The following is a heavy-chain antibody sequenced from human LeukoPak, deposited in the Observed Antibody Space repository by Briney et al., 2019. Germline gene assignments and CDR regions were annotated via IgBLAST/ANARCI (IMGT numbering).Heavy chain of an antibody. D-gene: IGHD1-26*01. CDR1: GFTFSNNG. CDR3: AKARYSGSPALDF. Sequence: GGSLRLSCAASGFTFSNNGMHWVRQTPGKGLEWVAFTRYDESKTFYGDSVRGRFTISRDNSKNTLYLQINSLTTDDSAVYYCAKARYSGSPALDFWGQGTLVTVPS. V-gene: IGHV3-30*02. J-gene: IGHJ4*02. CDR2: TRYDESKT.